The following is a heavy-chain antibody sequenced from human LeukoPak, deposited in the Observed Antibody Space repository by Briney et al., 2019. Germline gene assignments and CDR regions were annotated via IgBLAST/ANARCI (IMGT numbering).Heavy chain of an antibody. CDR2: LNGDGSST. J-gene: IGHJ5*02. Sequence: GGSLRLSCAASGFTFSSYWMHWVRQAPGKGLVWVSRLNGDGSSTSYADSVKGRFTISRDNAKNTLYLQMNSLRAEDTAVYYCARDIGYCTNGVCSVAFDPWGQGTLVTVSS. V-gene: IGHV3-74*01. CDR3: ARDIGYCTNGVCSVAFDP. CDR1: GFTFSSYW. D-gene: IGHD2-8*01.